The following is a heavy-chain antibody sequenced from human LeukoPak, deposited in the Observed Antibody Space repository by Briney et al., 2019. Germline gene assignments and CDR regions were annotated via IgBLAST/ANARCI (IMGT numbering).Heavy chain of an antibody. Sequence: GASVKVSCKASGYTFTGYYMHWVRQAPGQGLEWMGWINPNSGGTNYAQKFQGRVTMTRDTYISTAYMELSRLRSDDTAVYYCARGRGSSGRATGNWGQGTLVTVSS. CDR2: INPNSGGT. D-gene: IGHD6-19*01. V-gene: IGHV1-2*02. CDR3: ARGRGSSGRATGN. J-gene: IGHJ4*02. CDR1: GYTFTGYY.